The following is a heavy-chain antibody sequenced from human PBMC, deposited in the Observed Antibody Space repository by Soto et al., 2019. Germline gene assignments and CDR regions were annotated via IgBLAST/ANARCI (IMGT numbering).Heavy chain of an antibody. Sequence: SGPSPVNPTQTLTLTCTFSGFLFSTPGMLVSWFRQPPGKALEWLARIDWDDDTFYSPFLKTRLTISKDTSKNQVVLTVANMDPTDPAIYYCSYV. CDR1: GFLFSTPGML. CDR2: IDWDDDT. CDR3: SYV. J-gene: IGHJ6*01. V-gene: IGHV2-70*04.